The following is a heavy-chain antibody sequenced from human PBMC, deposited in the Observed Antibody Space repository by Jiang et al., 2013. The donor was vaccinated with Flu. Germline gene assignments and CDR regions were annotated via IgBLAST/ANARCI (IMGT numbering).Heavy chain of an antibody. CDR2: IYDDGST. V-gene: IGHV4-39*07. D-gene: IGHD3-22*01. Sequence: LTCTVSGGSISSDDYYWGWIRQSPGKGLEWVGSIYDDGSTYYNPSLKSRVTILVDTSKNRFSLNLSSVTAADTAVYYCARDRKMYYFDSSGHDGALDIWGQGTMVTVSS. J-gene: IGHJ3*02. CDR1: GGSISSDDYY. CDR3: ARDRKMYYFDSSGHDGALDI.